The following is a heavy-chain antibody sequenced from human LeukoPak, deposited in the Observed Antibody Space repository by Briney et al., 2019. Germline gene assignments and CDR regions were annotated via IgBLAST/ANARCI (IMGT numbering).Heavy chain of an antibody. CDR2: IYHSGST. Sequence: ETLSLTCTVSGYSTSSGYYWGWIRQPPGKGLEWIGSIYHSGSTYYNPSLKSRVTISVDTSKNQFSLKLSSVTAADTAVYYCAIYYGDYYYYYYMDVWGKGTTVTVSS. J-gene: IGHJ6*03. V-gene: IGHV4-38-2*02. D-gene: IGHD4-17*01. CDR3: AIYYGDYYYYYYMDV. CDR1: GYSTSSGYY.